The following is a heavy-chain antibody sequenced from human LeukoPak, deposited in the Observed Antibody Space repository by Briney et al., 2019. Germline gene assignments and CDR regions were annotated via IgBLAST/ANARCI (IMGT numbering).Heavy chain of an antibody. D-gene: IGHD1-14*01. V-gene: IGHV3-21*01. CDR1: LFTLSAYP. CDR3: ARNQGSDLDY. CDR2: LTDSGISD. Sequence: PGGSLRVSCAASLFTLSAYPMNWVRQAPGKGLEWVSSLTDSGISDFYANSVKGRFTISRDNAKNSLFLQMDSLRAEDTAVYYCARNQGSDLDYWGQGTLVTVSS. J-gene: IGHJ4*02.